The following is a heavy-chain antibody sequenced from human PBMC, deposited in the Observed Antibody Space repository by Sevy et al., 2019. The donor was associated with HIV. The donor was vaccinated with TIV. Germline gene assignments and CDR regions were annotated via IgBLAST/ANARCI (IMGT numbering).Heavy chain of an antibody. CDR3: ARDNGSGRQRYGMDV. CDR1: GFTFSSYS. J-gene: IGHJ6*02. D-gene: IGHD3-10*01. Sequence: GGSLRLSCAASGFTFSSYSMNWVRQAPGKGLEWVSSISSSISYIYYADSVKGRFTISRDNAKNSLYLQMNSLRAEDTAVYYCARDNGSGRQRYGMDVWGQGTTVTVSS. V-gene: IGHV3-21*01. CDR2: ISSSISYI.